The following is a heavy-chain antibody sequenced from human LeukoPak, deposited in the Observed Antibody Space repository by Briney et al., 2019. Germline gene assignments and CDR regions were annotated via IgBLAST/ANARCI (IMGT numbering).Heavy chain of an antibody. J-gene: IGHJ5*02. CDR3: ARDSNMVRGVYYKERWFDP. D-gene: IGHD3-10*01. CDR2: INPNSGGT. V-gene: IGHV1-2*02. CDR1: GYTFTGYY. Sequence: ASVKVSCKAPGYTFTGYYMHWVRQAPGQGLEWMGWINPNSGGTNYAQKFQGRVTMTRDTSISTAYMELSRLRSDDTAVYYCARDSNMVRGVYYKERWFDPWGQGTLVTVSS.